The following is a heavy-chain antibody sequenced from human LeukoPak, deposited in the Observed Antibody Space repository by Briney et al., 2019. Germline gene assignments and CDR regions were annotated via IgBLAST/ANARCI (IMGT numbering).Heavy chain of an antibody. CDR3: ARLQPRTHYNFGSASYAFDL. V-gene: IGHV4-59*08. CDR1: GGSISSHY. Sequence: PSETLSLTCTVSGGSISSHYWNWIRQPPGKGLEWIGYIYYSGSTNYNPSLKSRVTISVDTSKNQFSLRLTSVTAADTAMYYCARLQPRTHYNFGSASYAFDLWGQGTLVTVSS. J-gene: IGHJ5*02. CDR2: IYYSGST. D-gene: IGHD3-3*01.